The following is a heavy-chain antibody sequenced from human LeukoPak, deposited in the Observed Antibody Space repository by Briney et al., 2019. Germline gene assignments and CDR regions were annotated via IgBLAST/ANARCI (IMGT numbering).Heavy chain of an antibody. V-gene: IGHV3-7*01. CDR1: GFTVSSNY. CDR3: ARDVEWLYYYYYYYMDV. CDR2: IKQDGSEK. J-gene: IGHJ6*03. D-gene: IGHD3-3*01. Sequence: GGSLRLSCAASGFTVSSNYMSWVRQAPGKGLEWVANIKQDGSEKYYVDSVKGRFTISRDNAKNSLYLQMNSLRAEDTAVYYCARDVEWLYYYYYYYMDVWGKGTTVTVSS.